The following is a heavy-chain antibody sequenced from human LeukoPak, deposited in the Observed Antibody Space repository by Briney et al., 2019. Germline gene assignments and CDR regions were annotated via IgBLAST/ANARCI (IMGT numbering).Heavy chain of an antibody. CDR1: GYSFTSYW. D-gene: IGHD2-2*01. V-gene: IGHV5-51*01. J-gene: IGHJ4*02. Sequence: GESLKISCKGSGYSFTSYWIGWVRQMPGKGLEWMGIIYPGDSDTRYSPSFQGQVTISADKSISTAYLQWSSLKASDTAMYYCARGGPHIVVVPAVLFDYWGQGTLVTVSS. CDR2: IYPGDSDT. CDR3: ARGGPHIVVVPAVLFDY.